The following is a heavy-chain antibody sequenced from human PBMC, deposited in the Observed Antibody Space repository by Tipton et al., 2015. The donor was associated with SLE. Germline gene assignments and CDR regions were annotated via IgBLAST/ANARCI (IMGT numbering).Heavy chain of an antibody. V-gene: IGHV3-66*01. Sequence: SLRLSCAASGFTVSSNYMSWVRQAPGKGLEWVSVIYSGGSTYYADSVKGRFTISRDNSKNTLYLQMNSLRAEDTAVYYCARNTMVSASDYWGQGTLVTVSS. CDR2: IYSGGST. J-gene: IGHJ4*02. D-gene: IGHD2-8*01. CDR3: ARNTMVSASDY. CDR1: GFTVSSNY.